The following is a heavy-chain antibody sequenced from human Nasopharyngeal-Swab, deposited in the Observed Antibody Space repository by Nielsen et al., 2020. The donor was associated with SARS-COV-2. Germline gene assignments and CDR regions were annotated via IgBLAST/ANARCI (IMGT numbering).Heavy chain of an antibody. Sequence: WVRQAPGQGLEWMGGIIPIFGTANYAQKFQGRVTITADKSTSTDYKELSSLRSEDTAVYYCARDSTYYYDSSGYDGAFDIWGQGTMVTVSS. V-gene: IGHV1-69*06. CDR3: ARDSTYYYDSSGYDGAFDI. J-gene: IGHJ3*02. CDR2: IIPIFGTA. D-gene: IGHD3-22*01.